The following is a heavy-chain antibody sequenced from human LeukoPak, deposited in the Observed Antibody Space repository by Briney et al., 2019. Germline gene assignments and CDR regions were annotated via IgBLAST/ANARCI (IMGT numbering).Heavy chain of an antibody. V-gene: IGHV5-10-1*01. CDR1: GYSFTSYW. Sequence: GESLRISCKGSGYSFTSYWISWVRQMPGKGLEWMGTIDPSDSYTNYSPSFQGHVTISADKSISTAYLQWSSLKASDTAMYYCARQSNDYGDLNDYWYFDLWGRGTLVTVSS. J-gene: IGHJ2*01. D-gene: IGHD4-17*01. CDR2: IDPSDSYT. CDR3: ARQSNDYGDLNDYWYFDL.